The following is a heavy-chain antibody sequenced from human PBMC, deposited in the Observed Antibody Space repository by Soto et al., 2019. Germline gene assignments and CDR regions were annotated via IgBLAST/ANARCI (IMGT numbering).Heavy chain of an antibody. J-gene: IGHJ5*02. Sequence: GESLKISCNASGYRFDNYWIALVRQMPWKGLEWMGIIYPGDSDTRYSPSFQGQVTISADKSISTAYLQWSSLKASDTAIYYCARKDCSGASCYLSDWFDPWGQGTPVTVSS. D-gene: IGHD2-15*01. CDR2: IYPGDSDT. CDR1: GYRFDNYW. CDR3: ARKDCSGASCYLSDWFDP. V-gene: IGHV5-51*01.